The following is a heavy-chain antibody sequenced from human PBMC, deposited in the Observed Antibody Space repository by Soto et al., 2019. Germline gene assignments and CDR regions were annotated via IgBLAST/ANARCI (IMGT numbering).Heavy chain of an antibody. V-gene: IGHV3-30*18. CDR1: GFTFSSYG. J-gene: IGHJ4*02. D-gene: IGHD6-13*01. CDR2: ISYDGSNK. CDR3: AKSGSSSWYEAYY. Sequence: ESGGGVVQPGRSLRLSCAASGFTFSSYGMHWVRQAPGTGLEWVAVISYDGSNKYYADSVKGRFTISRDNSKNTLYLQMNSLRAEDTAVYYCAKSGSSSWYEAYYWGQGTLVTVSS.